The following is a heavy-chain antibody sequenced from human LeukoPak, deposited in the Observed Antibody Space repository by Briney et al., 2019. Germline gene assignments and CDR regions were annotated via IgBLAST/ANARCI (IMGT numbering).Heavy chain of an antibody. Sequence: GGSLRLSCAASGFTFSSYGMHWVRQAPGKGLEWVAFIRYDGSNKYYADSVKGRFTISRDNSKNTLYLQMNSLRAEDTAVYYCANPSDCSSTSCYYQGDYWGQGTLSPSPQ. D-gene: IGHD2-2*01. CDR2: IRYDGSNK. CDR3: ANPSDCSSTSCYYQGDY. CDR1: GFTFSSYG. V-gene: IGHV3-30*02. J-gene: IGHJ4*02.